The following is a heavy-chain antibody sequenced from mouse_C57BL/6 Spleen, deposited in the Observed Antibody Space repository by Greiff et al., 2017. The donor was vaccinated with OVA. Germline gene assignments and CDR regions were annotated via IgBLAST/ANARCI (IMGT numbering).Heavy chain of an antibody. CDR1: GYAFSSSW. CDR3: AREVTYYFDY. CDR2: IYPGDGDT. Sequence: VQLKESGPELVKPGASVKISCKASGYAFSSSWMNWVKQRPGKGLEWIGRIYPGDGDTNYNGKFKGKATLTADKYSSTAYMQLSSLTSEDSAVYFWAREVTYYFDYWGQGTTLTVSS. J-gene: IGHJ2*01. V-gene: IGHV1-82*01. D-gene: IGHD2-13*01.